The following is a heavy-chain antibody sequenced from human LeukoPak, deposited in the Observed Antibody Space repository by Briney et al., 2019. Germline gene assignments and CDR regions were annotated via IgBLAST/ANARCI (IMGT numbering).Heavy chain of an antibody. CDR2: ISGSGGST. V-gene: IGHV3-23*01. CDR1: GFTFSSYA. CDR3: AKDHSAAGTTFFDY. Sequence: GGSLILSCAASGFTFSSYAMSWVRQAPGKGLEWVSAISGSGGSTYYADSVKGRFTISRDNSKNTLYLQMNSLRAEDTAVYYCAKDHSAAGTTFFDYWGQGTLVTVSS. D-gene: IGHD1-1*01. J-gene: IGHJ4*02.